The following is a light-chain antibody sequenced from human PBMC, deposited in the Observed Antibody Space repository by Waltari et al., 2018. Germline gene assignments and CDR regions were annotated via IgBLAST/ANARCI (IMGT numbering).Light chain of an antibody. CDR2: DTS. CDR3: QQYNSYPLT. Sequence: DIQMTQSPSTLSASVGDRVTVTCRARQSIIRYLAWYQQKPGKAPKVLIHDTSNLESGVPSRFSGSGFGTEFTLTITSLQPDDLGTYYCQQYNSYPLTFGGGTKVEIK. CDR1: QSIIRY. V-gene: IGKV1-5*01. J-gene: IGKJ4*01.